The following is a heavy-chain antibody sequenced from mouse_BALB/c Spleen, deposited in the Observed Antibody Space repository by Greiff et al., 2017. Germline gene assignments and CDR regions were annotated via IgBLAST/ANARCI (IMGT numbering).Heavy chain of an antibody. D-gene: IGHD2-1*01. CDR2: IDPETGGT. J-gene: IGHJ2*01. CDR1: GYTFTDYE. V-gene: IGHV1-15*01. Sequence: QVQLQQSGAELVRPGASVTLSCKASGYTFTDYEMHWVKQTPVHGLEWIGAIDPETGGTAYNQKFKGKATLTADKSSRTAYMELRSLTSEDSAVYYCTRRGNYDFDYWGQGTTLTVSS. CDR3: TRRGNYDFDY.